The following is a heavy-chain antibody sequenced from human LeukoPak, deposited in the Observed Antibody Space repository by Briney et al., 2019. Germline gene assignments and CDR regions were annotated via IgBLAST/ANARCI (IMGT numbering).Heavy chain of an antibody. CDR1: GFTFSSYA. D-gene: IGHD3-22*01. J-gene: IGHJ4*02. CDR3: AKDPTHYRVWDYYETIGLSY. V-gene: IGHV3-23*01. Sequence: TGGSLRLSCSASGFTFSSYAMSWVRQAPGKGLEWVSAISGSGGSTYYADSVKGRFTISRDNSKNTLNLQMNSLRAEDTAVYYCAKDPTHYRVWDYYETIGLSYWGQGTLVTVSS. CDR2: ISGSGGST.